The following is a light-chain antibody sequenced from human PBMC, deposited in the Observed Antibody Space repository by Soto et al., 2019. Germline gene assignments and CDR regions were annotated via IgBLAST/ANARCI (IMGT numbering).Light chain of an antibody. V-gene: IGKV1-39*01. CDR3: QQSYRSPYT. CDR2: AAS. J-gene: IGKJ2*01. Sequence: IQMTQSPSSLSASVGDRVTVTCRASQSINIYLNWYQQKPWKAPTLLIYAASNLQNGVPSRFSGGGSRTDFTLTISSLHAEDFATYYYQQSYRSPYTFDQGTKLEIK. CDR1: QSINIY.